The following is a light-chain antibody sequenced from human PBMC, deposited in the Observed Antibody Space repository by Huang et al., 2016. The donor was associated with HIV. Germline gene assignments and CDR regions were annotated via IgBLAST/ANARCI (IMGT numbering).Light chain of an antibody. CDR3: HQYYDYPIT. J-gene: IGKJ5*01. CDR1: QSVLYSSNYKNY. Sequence: DIVMTQSPDSLAVSLGVRATIHFKSSQSVLYSSNYKNYVAWYLQKPGQPPKMLIFWASTRESGVPDRFIGSGSGTDFTLSITSLQPEDVGVYYCHQYYDYPITFGQGTRLEIK. V-gene: IGKV4-1*01. CDR2: WAS.